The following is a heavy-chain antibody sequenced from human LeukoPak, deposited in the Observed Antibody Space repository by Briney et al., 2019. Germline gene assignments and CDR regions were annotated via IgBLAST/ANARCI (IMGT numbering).Heavy chain of an antibody. D-gene: IGHD3-10*01. CDR3: ARPLLYYYGSETYFWFDL. V-gene: IGHV3-74*01. Sequence: GGSLRLSCAASGFTFSSYWMHWVRQAPGKGLVWVSRINSDGSSTNYADSAKGRFTISRDNAKNTLYLQMNSLRAEDTAFYYCARPLLYYYGSETYFWFDLWGQGTLVTVSS. CDR1: GFTFSSYW. J-gene: IGHJ5*02. CDR2: INSDGSST.